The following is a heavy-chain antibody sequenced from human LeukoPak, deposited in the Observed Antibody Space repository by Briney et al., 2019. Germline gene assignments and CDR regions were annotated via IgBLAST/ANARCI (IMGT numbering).Heavy chain of an antibody. CDR1: GYSFNSQH. Sequence: ASVKVSCKASGYSFNSQHIHWVRQAPGQGLEWMGIIIPSGGGTNYAQKFQGRISMTRDTSTSTLYLEMNSLRSDDTAIYYCARGCIRGDCFDSWGRGSLVIVSS. D-gene: IGHD5/OR15-5a*01. CDR2: IIPSGGGT. J-gene: IGHJ5*01. CDR3: ARGCIRGDCFDS. V-gene: IGHV1-46*02.